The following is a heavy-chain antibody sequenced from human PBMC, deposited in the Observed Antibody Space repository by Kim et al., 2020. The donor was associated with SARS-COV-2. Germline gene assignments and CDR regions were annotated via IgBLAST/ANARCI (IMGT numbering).Heavy chain of an antibody. CDR1: GGSFSGYY. V-gene: IGHV4-34*01. D-gene: IGHD2-15*01. CDR3: ARTYCSGGSCYFLWDY. Sequence: SETLSLTCAVYGGSFSGYYWSWIRQPPGKGLEWIGEINHSGSTNYNPSLKSRVTISVDTSKNQFSLKLSSVTAADTAVYYCARTYCSGGSCYFLWDYWG. J-gene: IGHJ4*01. CDR2: INHSGST.